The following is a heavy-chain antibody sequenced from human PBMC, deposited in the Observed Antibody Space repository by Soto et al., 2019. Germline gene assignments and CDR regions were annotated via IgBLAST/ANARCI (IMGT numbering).Heavy chain of an antibody. CDR3: NTLGFRAVGATPDY. Sequence: GGSLRLSCAASGFTFSNAWMNWVRQAPGKGLEWVGRIKKKSDGGTTDYAAPVKGRFRISRDDAIKTLYLEMNSLQIDDTAVYYCNTLGFRAVGATPDYWGRGTLVTVSS. D-gene: IGHD1-26*01. J-gene: IGHJ4*02. CDR2: IKKKSDGGTT. CDR1: GFTFSNAW. V-gene: IGHV3-15*01.